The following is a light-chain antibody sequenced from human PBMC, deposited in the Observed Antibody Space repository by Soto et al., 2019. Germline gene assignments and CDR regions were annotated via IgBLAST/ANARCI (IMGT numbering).Light chain of an antibody. Sequence: DIQMTQFPSSLSASVGDRVTITCRASQGIRNDLGWYQQKPGKAPKRLIYAASSLQSGVPSRFSGSGSGTAFTLAISSLQPEDSATFYWLQHSTYPLTFGQGTKVEIK. V-gene: IGKV1-17*01. CDR3: LQHSTYPLT. CDR2: AAS. CDR1: QGIRND. J-gene: IGKJ1*01.